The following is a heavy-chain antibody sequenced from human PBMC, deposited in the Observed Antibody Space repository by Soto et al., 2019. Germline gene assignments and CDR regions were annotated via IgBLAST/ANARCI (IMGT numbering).Heavy chain of an antibody. D-gene: IGHD2-15*01. CDR2: ISAYNGNT. CDR1: GYTFPSYG. CDR3: ARDDCSGGSCYFDY. J-gene: IGHJ4*02. Sequence: ASVKVSCKASGYTFPSYGISWVRQAPGQGLEWMGWISAYNGNTDYAQKLQGRVTMTTDTSTSTAYMELRSLRSDDTAVYYCARDDCSGGSCYFDYWGQGTLVTVSS. V-gene: IGHV1-18*01.